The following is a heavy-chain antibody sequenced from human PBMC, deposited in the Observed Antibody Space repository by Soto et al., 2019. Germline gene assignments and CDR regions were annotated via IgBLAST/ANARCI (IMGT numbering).Heavy chain of an antibody. D-gene: IGHD3-22*01. CDR2: IIPIFGTA. CDR3: ARSQYYYDSSGYNWDAFDI. Sequence: SVKVSCKASGGTFSSYAISWVRQAPGQGLEWMGGIIPIFGTANYAQKFQGRVTITADKSTSTAYMELSSLRSEDTAVYYCARSQYYYDSSGYNWDAFDIWGQGTMFTISS. J-gene: IGHJ3*02. V-gene: IGHV1-69*06. CDR1: GGTFSSYA.